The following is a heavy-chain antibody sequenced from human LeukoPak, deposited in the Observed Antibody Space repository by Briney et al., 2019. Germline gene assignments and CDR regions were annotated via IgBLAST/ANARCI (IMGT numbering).Heavy chain of an antibody. CDR1: GFTFSSSW. V-gene: IGHV3-7*01. CDR2: IKQDGSEK. D-gene: IGHD3-3*01. Sequence: GGSLRLSCAASGFTFSSSWMSWVRQAPGKGLEWVANIKQDGSEKYYVDSVKGRFTISRDNAKNSLYLQMNSLRAEDTAVYYCVRRVGYDFWSGRRLDVWGKGTTVTVSS. CDR3: VRRVGYDFWSGRRLDV. J-gene: IGHJ6*03.